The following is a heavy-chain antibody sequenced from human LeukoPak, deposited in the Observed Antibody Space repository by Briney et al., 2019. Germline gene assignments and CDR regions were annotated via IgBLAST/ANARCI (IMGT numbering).Heavy chain of an antibody. V-gene: IGHV3-21*01. J-gene: IGHJ4*02. CDR3: ARNSDSSDY. CDR1: GFTFSSYA. Sequence: GGSLRLSCAASGFTFSSYAISWVREAPGKGLEWVSSISSSSSYIYYADSVKGRFTISRDNAKNSLYLQMNSLRAEDTAVYYCARNSDSSDYWGQGTLVTVSS. CDR2: ISSSSSYI. D-gene: IGHD6-13*01.